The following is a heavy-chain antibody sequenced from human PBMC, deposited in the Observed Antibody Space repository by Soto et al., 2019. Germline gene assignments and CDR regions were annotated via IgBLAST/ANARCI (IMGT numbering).Heavy chain of an antibody. CDR3: ARSTWKNYFDA. Sequence: GGSLRLSCAASGFTFSSYAMSWVRQTPGKGLMWISRINNNGRSTDNADSVKGRFTISRDNAKNTLYLQMNSLRAEDTAVYYCARSTWKNYFDAWGQGTLVTVSS. V-gene: IGHV3-74*01. CDR2: INNNGRST. CDR1: GFTFSSYA. D-gene: IGHD1-1*01. J-gene: IGHJ4*02.